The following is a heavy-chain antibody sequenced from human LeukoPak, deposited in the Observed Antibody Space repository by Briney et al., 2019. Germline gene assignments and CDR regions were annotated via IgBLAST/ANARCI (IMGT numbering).Heavy chain of an antibody. D-gene: IGHD2-15*01. Sequence: GGSLRLSCAASGFSFSHYSMKWVRQAPGKGLEWVSYISSSTTLINYADSVKGRFTISRDNAKSSLYLQMNSLRDEDTAVYYCAVEGYCSGGSCYTNWFDSWGQGTLVTVSS. CDR3: AVEGYCSGGSCYTNWFDS. J-gene: IGHJ5*01. CDR1: GFSFSHYS. V-gene: IGHV3-48*02. CDR2: ISSSTTLI.